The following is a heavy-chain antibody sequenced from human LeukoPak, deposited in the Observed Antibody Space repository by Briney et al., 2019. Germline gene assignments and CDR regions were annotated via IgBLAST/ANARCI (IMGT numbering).Heavy chain of an antibody. V-gene: IGHV3-7*04. CDR2: IKQDGSEK. J-gene: IGHJ4*02. CDR3: ARVRAVAGTILRGDFDY. D-gene: IGHD6-19*01. CDR1: GFTFSDYY. Sequence: GGSLRLSCAASGFTFSDYYMSWIRQAPGKGLEWVANIKQDGSEKYYVDSVKGRFTISRDNAKNSLYLQMNSLRAEDTAVYYCARVRAVAGTILRGDFDYWGQGTLVTVSS.